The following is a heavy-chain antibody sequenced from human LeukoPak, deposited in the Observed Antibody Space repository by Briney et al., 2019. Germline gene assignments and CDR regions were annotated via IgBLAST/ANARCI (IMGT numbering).Heavy chain of an antibody. Sequence: ASVKVSCKASGYTFTSYGISWVRQAPGQGLEWMGWIGAYNGNTNYAQKLQGRVTMTTDTSTSTAYMELRSLRSDDTAVYYCARGYYDSSRYYGSRDAFDIWGQGTMVTVSS. J-gene: IGHJ3*02. CDR3: ARGYYDSSRYYGSRDAFDI. D-gene: IGHD3-22*01. CDR1: GYTFTSYG. CDR2: IGAYNGNT. V-gene: IGHV1-18*01.